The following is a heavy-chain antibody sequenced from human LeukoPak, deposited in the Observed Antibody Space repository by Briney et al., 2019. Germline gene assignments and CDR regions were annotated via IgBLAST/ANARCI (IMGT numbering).Heavy chain of an antibody. J-gene: IGHJ3*02. CDR2: ISSSSSTI. Sequence: PGGSLRLSCAASGFTFSSYWMHWVRQAPGKGLECISYISSSSSTIYYADSVKGRFTISRDNAKNSLYLQMNSLRAEDTAVYYCARAPAIFGVVIIGAFDIWGQGTTVTVSS. D-gene: IGHD3-3*01. CDR3: ARAPAIFGVVIIGAFDI. CDR1: GFTFSSYW. V-gene: IGHV3-48*01.